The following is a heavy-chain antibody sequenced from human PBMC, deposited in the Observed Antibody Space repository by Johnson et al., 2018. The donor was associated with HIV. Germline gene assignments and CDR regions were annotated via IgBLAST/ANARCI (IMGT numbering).Heavy chain of an antibody. D-gene: IGHD4-17*01. CDR2: IRYDGTNK. CDR3: AREETTAPAAFDI. Sequence: QMLLVESGGGVVQRGGSLRLSCVASGFTFSSYGMHWVRQAPGKGLEWVAFIRYDGTNKYYGDSVKGRFTVSRDNSKNTLYLQMGNLRADDMAVYYCAREETTAPAAFDIWGQGTMVTVSS. J-gene: IGHJ3*02. CDR1: GFTFSSYG. V-gene: IGHV3-30*02.